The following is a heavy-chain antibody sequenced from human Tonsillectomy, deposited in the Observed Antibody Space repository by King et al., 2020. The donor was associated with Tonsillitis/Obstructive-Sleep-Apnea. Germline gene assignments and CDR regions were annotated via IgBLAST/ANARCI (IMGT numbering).Heavy chain of an antibody. Sequence: QLVESGEGVVQPGTSLRLSCAASGFTFSNYGMHWVRQAPGEGLEWAALVYYDGSQTYYEDSVKGRFTISRDNSKNTLYLQMHSLTAEDTAVYYCARDSVRFLGWPLINYNQHYYMDVWGKGTTVTVSS. V-gene: IGHV3-33*01. D-gene: IGHD3-3*01. J-gene: IGHJ6*03. CDR1: GFTFSNYG. CDR2: VYYDGSQT. CDR3: ARDSVRFLGWPLINYNQHYYMDV.